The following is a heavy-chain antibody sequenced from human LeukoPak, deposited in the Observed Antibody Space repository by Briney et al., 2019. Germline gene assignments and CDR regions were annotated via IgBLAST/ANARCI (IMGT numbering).Heavy chain of an antibody. D-gene: IGHD3-10*01. CDR3: ARSGDYGSGSYYASPDAFDI. CDR1: GGSISSGGYY. CDR2: IYYSGST. Sequence: SQTLSLTCTVSGGSISSGGYYWSWIRQHPGKGLEWIGYIYYSGSTYYNPSLKSRVTISVDTSKNQFSQKLSSVTAADTAVYYCARSGDYGSGSYYASPDAFDIWGQGTMVTVSS. V-gene: IGHV4-31*03. J-gene: IGHJ3*02.